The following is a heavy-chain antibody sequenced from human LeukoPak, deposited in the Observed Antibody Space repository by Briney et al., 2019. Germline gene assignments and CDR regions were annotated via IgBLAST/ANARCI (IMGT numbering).Heavy chain of an antibody. V-gene: IGHV3-21*01. CDR3: AEDLGIWINYFDY. J-gene: IGHJ4*02. CDR1: GFTFSSHS. Sequence: GGSLRLSCAASGFTFSSHSMNWVRQAPGKGLEWVSSITSSGRYIYDADSVKGRFTISRDNAKNSLYLQMNSLRAEDTAVYYCAEDLGIWINYFDYWGQGTLVTVSS. D-gene: IGHD1-1*01. CDR2: ITSSGRYI.